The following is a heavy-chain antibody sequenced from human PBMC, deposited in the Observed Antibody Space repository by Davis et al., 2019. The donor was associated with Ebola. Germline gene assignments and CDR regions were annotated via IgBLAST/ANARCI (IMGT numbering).Heavy chain of an antibody. D-gene: IGHD2-21*02. Sequence: AASVKVSCKASGGTFSSYAISWVRQAPGQGLEWMGGIIPIFGTANYAQKFQGRVTITADASTSTAYMELSSLRSEDTAVYYCARDVGDYWFDPWGQGTLVTVSS. CDR1: GGTFSSYA. J-gene: IGHJ5*02. V-gene: IGHV1-69*13. CDR3: ARDVGDYWFDP. CDR2: IIPIFGTA.